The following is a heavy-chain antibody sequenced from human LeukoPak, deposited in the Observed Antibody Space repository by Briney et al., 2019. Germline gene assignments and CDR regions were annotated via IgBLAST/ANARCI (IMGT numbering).Heavy chain of an antibody. CDR2: INPSGADT. CDR1: GCTFTSYY. V-gene: IGHV1-46*03. CDR3: AVGATDY. Sequence: ASVKVSCKASGCTFTSYYMHWVRQAPGPGLEWMGIINPSGADTSHAPKFQGRVTMTWDTSTSTAYTELNSLRSEDTAVYYCAVGATDYWGQGTLVTVSS. D-gene: IGHD1-26*01. J-gene: IGHJ4*02.